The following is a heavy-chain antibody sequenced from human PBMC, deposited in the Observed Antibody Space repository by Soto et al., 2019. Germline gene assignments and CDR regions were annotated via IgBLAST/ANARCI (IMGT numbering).Heavy chain of an antibody. V-gene: IGHV4-34*01. Sequence: SDTLSLTCAIDGASFTGYYWSWICQPPGKGLEWIGEINHSGSTNYNPSLKSRVTISVDTSKNQFSLKLSSVTAADTAVYYCARGRLGYCSGGSCYSRDFAFDIWGQGTMVT. J-gene: IGHJ3*02. CDR3: ARGRLGYCSGGSCYSRDFAFDI. D-gene: IGHD2-15*01. CDR2: INHSGST. CDR1: GASFTGYY.